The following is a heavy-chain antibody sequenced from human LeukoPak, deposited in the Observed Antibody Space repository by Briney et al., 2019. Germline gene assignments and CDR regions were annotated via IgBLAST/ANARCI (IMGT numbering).Heavy chain of an antibody. Sequence: SETLSLTCTVSGGSIRSSYYYWGWIRQPPGKGLEWIGYIYYSGSTNYNPSLKSRVTISVDTSKNQFSLKLSSVTAADTAVYYCARAEWSYGWFDPWGQGTLVTVSS. D-gene: IGHD2-8*01. J-gene: IGHJ5*02. CDR1: GGSIRSSYYY. V-gene: IGHV4-61*05. CDR3: ARAEWSYGWFDP. CDR2: IYYSGST.